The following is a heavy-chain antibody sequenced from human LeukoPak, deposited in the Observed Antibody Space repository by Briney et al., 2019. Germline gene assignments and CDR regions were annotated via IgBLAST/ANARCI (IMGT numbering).Heavy chain of an antibody. D-gene: IGHD3-10*01. CDR2: INHSGST. V-gene: IGHV4-34*01. CDR1: GGSFSGYY. CDR3: ARGTANRIRITMVRGDINWFDP. J-gene: IGHJ5*02. Sequence: PSETLSLTCAVYGGSFSGYYWSWIRQPPGKGLEWIGEINHSGSTNYNPSLKSRVTISVDTSKNQFSLKLSSVTAADTAVYYCARGTANRIRITMVRGDINWFDPWGQGTLVTVSS.